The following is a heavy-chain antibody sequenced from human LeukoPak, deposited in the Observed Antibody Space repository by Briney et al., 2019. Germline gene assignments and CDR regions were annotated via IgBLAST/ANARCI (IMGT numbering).Heavy chain of an antibody. J-gene: IGHJ4*02. Sequence: SETLSLTCTVSGYSISSGYYWGWIRQPPGKGLEWIGSIYHSGSTNYNPSLKSRVTISVDKSKNQFSLKLSSVTAADTAVYYCARLRLLSFGDYFDYWGQGTLVTVSS. CDR2: IYHSGST. V-gene: IGHV4-38-2*02. CDR1: GYSISSGYY. CDR3: ARLRLLSFGDYFDY. D-gene: IGHD5-12*01.